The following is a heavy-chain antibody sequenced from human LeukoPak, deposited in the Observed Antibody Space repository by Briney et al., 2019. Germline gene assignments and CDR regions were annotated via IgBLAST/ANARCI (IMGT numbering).Heavy chain of an antibody. J-gene: IGHJ4*02. CDR3: ASSSTKGGYFDY. V-gene: IGHV1-69*13. CDR1: GGTFSSYA. Sequence: SVTVSCKASGGTFSSYAISWVRQAPGQGLEWMGGIIPIFGTANYAQKFQGRVTITADESTSTAYMELSSLRSEDTAVYYCASSSTKGGYFDYWGQGTLVTVSS. CDR2: IIPIFGTA. D-gene: IGHD2-2*01.